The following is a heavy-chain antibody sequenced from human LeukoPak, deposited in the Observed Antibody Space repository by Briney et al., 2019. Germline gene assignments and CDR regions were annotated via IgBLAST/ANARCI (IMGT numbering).Heavy chain of an antibody. J-gene: IGHJ4*02. CDR3: ARRTDGYNLGEYYFDY. Sequence: SETLSLPCTVSGGSISSSSYYWGWIRQPPGKGLEWIGSIYYSGSTYYNPSLKSRVTISVDTSKNQFSLKLSSVTAADTAVYYCARRTDGYNLGEYYFDYWGQGTLVTVSS. CDR2: IYYSGST. D-gene: IGHD5-24*01. V-gene: IGHV4-39*01. CDR1: GGSISSSSYY.